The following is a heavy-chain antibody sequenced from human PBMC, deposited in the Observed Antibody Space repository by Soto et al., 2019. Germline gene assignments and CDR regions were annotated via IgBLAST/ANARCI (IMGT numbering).Heavy chain of an antibody. D-gene: IGHD2-15*01. V-gene: IGHV4-34*01. J-gene: IGHJ4*02. CDR3: ARLRLLGIFNPK. CDR1: GGSFSGYY. CDR2: INHSGST. Sequence: SETLSLTCAAYGGSFSGYYWSWIRQPPGKGLEWVGEINHSGSTNYNPSLKSRVTLSVDTSKNQFSLKLSSVTAADTAVYYCARLRLLGIFNPKWGQGTLVTISS.